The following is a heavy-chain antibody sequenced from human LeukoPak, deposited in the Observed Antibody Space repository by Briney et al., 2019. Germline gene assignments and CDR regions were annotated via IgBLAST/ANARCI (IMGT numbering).Heavy chain of an antibody. CDR3: ARVTAPYGGNDAFDY. V-gene: IGHV1-2*02. Sequence: ASVKVSCKASGYTFSDYYIHWVRQAPGQGLEWMGWINPNSGGTNYAQKFQGRVTMTRDTSSSTAYMDLSRLRSDDTAVYYCARVTAPYGGNDAFDYWGQGTLVTVSS. D-gene: IGHD4-23*01. CDR2: INPNSGGT. CDR1: GYTFSDYY. J-gene: IGHJ4*02.